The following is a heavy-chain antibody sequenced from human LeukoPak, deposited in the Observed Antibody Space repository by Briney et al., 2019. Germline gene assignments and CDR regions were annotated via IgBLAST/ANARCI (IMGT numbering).Heavy chain of an antibody. CDR2: ISYDGSNK. V-gene: IGHV3-30*18. D-gene: IGHD6-19*01. CDR3: AKDPGSGWGYDY. CDR1: GFTFSSYA. J-gene: IGHJ4*02. Sequence: GGSLRLSCAASGFTFSSYAMSWVRQAPGKGLEWVAVISYDGSNKYYADSVKGRFTISRDNSKNTLYLQMNSLRAEDTAVYYCAKDPGSGWGYDYWGQGTLVTVSS.